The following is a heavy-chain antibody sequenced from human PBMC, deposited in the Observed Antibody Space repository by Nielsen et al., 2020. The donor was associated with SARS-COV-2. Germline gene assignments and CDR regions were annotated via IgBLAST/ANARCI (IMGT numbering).Heavy chain of an antibody. Sequence: GESLKISCAASGFTVSSNYMSWVRQAPGKGLEWVSVIYSGGSTYYADSVKGRFTISRDNSKNTLYLQMYSLRAEDTAVYYCNRYYYGMDVWGQGTTVTVSS. D-gene: IGHD2/OR15-2a*01. CDR3: NRYYYGMDV. CDR2: IYSGGST. J-gene: IGHJ6*02. V-gene: IGHV3-66*01. CDR1: GFTVSSNY.